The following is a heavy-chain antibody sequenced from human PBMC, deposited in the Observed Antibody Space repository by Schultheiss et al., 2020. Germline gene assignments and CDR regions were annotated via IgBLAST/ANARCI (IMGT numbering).Heavy chain of an antibody. CDR1: GFTFSGFG. CDR3: ARDLVITMVRGVINYYYGMDV. J-gene: IGHJ6*02. D-gene: IGHD3-10*01. V-gene: IGHV3-30*03. CDR2: ISYDGSSK. Sequence: GGSLRLSCAASGFTFSGFGMHWVRQAPGKGLEWVTVISYDGSSKFYADSVKGRFTISRDNSKNTLYLQMNSLRAEDTAVYYCARDLVITMVRGVINYYYGMDVWGQGTTVTVSS.